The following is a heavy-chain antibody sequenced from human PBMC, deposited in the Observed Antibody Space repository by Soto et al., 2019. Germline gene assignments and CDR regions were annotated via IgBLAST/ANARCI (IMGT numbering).Heavy chain of an antibody. V-gene: IGHV4-34*01. J-gene: IGHJ6*02. CDR2: INHSGST. D-gene: IGHD3-10*01. CDR1: GGSFSCYY. CDR3: ARIRTYYYGSGSYGSNYYYYYGMDV. Sequence: SETLSLTCAVYGGSFSCYYWSWIRQPPGKGLEWIGEINHSGSTNYNPSLKSRVTISVDTSKNQFSLKLSSVTAADTAVYYCARIRTYYYGSGSYGSNYYYYYGMDVWGQGTTVTVSS.